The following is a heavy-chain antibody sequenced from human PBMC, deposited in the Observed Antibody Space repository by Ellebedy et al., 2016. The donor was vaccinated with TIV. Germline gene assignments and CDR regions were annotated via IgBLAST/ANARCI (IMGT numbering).Heavy chain of an antibody. Sequence: PGGSLRLSCTSSGYSFTSYWISWVRQMPGKGLDWMVGIDPSDSYSIYSPSFQGHVTISTDKSITTAYLQWSSLKASDTAMYYCARHLGSDWPGYYYGLDVWGQGTTVTVSS. CDR3: ARHLGSDWPGYYYGLDV. D-gene: IGHD6-19*01. CDR2: IDPSDSYS. V-gene: IGHV5-10-1*01. J-gene: IGHJ6*02. CDR1: GYSFTSYW.